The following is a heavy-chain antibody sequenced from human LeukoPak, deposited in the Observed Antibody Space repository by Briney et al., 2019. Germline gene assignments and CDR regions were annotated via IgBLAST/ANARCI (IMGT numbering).Heavy chain of an antibody. Sequence: SETLSLTCTVSGGSISSYYWSWIRQPPGKGLEWIGYIYTSGSNNYNPSLKSRVTISVDTSKNQFSLKLSSVTAADTAVYYCARHAVTTTTPNWFDPWGQGTLVTVSS. V-gene: IGHV4-4*09. CDR1: GGSISSYY. J-gene: IGHJ5*02. CDR3: ARHAVTTTTPNWFDP. D-gene: IGHD4-11*01. CDR2: IYTSGSN.